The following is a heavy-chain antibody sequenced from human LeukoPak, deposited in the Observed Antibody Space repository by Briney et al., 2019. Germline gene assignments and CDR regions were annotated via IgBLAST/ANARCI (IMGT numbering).Heavy chain of an antibody. V-gene: IGHV3-49*03. CDR2: IRSKAYGGTT. CDR3: TREVPAAMSRDYYYYDMDV. D-gene: IGHD2-2*01. CDR1: GFTFGDYA. Sequence: GGSLRLSCTASGFTFGDYAMSWFRQAPGKGLEWVGFIRSKAYGGTTEYAASVKGRFTISRDDSKSIAYLQMNSLKTEDTAVYYCTREVPAAMSRDYYYYDMDVWGQGTTVTVSS. J-gene: IGHJ6*02.